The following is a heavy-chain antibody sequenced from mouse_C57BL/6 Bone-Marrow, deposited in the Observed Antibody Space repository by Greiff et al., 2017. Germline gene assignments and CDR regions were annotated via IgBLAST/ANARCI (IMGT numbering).Heavy chain of an antibody. CDR3: ASGVTTVVVVWYFDV. J-gene: IGHJ1*03. V-gene: IGHV1-64*01. CDR2: IHPNSGST. Sequence: QVQLQQPGAELVKPGASVKLSCKASGYTFTSYWMHWVKQRPGQGLEWIGMIHPNSGSTNYNEKFKSKATLPVDKSSSTAYMQLSSLTYEDSAVYYCASGVTTVVVVWYFDVWGTGTTVTVSS. D-gene: IGHD1-1*01. CDR1: GYTFTSYW.